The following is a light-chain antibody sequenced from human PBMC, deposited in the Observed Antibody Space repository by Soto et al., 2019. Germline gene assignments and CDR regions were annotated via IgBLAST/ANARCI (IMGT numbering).Light chain of an antibody. J-gene: IGLJ2*01. Sequence: QSVLTQPPSVSAAPGQKVTISCSGSSSNIGNNYVSWYQQLPGTAPKLLIYDNNKRPSGIPDRFSGSKSGTSATLGITGRQTGDEDDYYCGTWDSSLSAGGVFGGGTKLTVL. CDR3: GTWDSSLSAGGV. CDR1: SSNIGNNY. CDR2: DNN. V-gene: IGLV1-51*01.